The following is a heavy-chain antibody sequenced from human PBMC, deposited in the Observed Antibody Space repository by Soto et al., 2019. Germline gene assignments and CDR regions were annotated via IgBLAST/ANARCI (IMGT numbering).Heavy chain of an antibody. D-gene: IGHD3-22*01. CDR1: GFTFSSLW. Sequence: PGGSVRLSCAASGFTFSSLWMSWVRQAPGKGLEWVANINQDGSEKNYVDSVKGRFTTSRDNAKNSLHLQMNSLRAEDTAVYYCASRYLEHCFSSGWSADYDYWGQGALLTVSS. V-gene: IGHV3-7*05. CDR2: INQDGSEK. J-gene: IGHJ4*02. CDR3: ASRYLEHCFSSGWSADYDY.